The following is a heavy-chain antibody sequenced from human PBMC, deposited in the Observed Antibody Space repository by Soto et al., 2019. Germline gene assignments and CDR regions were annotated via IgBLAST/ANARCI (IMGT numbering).Heavy chain of an antibody. CDR1: GFIFSGYG. Sequence: QVQLVESGGGVVQPGRSLRLSCAAAGFIFSGYGMHWVRQAPGKGLEWVAVISYDGINKNHADSVKGRFTISRDNSKNTLHLQMNSLRAEDTAVYYCAKDQSGYDHYAMDVWGQGTAVTVSS. D-gene: IGHD3-3*01. CDR3: AKDQSGYDHYAMDV. CDR2: ISYDGINK. J-gene: IGHJ6*02. V-gene: IGHV3-30*18.